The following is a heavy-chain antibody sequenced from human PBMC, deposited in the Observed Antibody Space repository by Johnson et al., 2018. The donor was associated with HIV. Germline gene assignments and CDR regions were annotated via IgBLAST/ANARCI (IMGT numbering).Heavy chain of an antibody. D-gene: IGHD4-17*01. J-gene: IGHJ3*01. CDR2: ISWNSGSI. CDR1: GLNVSGHY. V-gene: IGHV3-9*01. Sequence: EVQLVESGGGLAQPGGSLRLSCAASGLNVSGHYMSWVRQSPGKGLEWVSGISWNSGSIGYADSVKGRFTISRDDAKNSLYLLIDSLRTEDTALYYCAKDMAYGDYLFRNAFDVWGQGTMVTVAS. CDR3: AKDMAYGDYLFRNAFDV.